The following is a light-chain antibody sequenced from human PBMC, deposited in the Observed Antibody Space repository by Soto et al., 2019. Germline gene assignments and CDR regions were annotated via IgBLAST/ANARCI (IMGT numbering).Light chain of an antibody. CDR3: QYYDTSMT. Sequence: EIVLTQSPGTLSLSPGERATLSCRASQSVTSRYLGWYQQKPGQAPRLLIYGASSRATGITDRFSGSGSGTDFTLTISRMEPEDFAVYYCQYYDTSMTFGGGAKVEIK. CDR2: GAS. V-gene: IGKV3-20*01. CDR1: QSVTSRY. J-gene: IGKJ4*01.